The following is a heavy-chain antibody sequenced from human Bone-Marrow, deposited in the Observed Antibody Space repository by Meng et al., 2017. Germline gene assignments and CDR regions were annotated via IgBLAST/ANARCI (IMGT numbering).Heavy chain of an antibody. CDR3: ARFQGVAAAGQYYFDY. J-gene: IGHJ4*02. CDR2: MNPNSGNT. D-gene: IGHD6-13*01. V-gene: IGHV1-8*01. Sequence: ASVMVSCNASGYTFTSYDINWVRQATGQGLEWMGWMNPNSGNTGYAQKFQGRVTMTRNTSISTAYMELSSLRSEDTAAYYCARFQGVAAAGQYYFDYWGQGTLVTVSS. CDR1: GYTFTSYD.